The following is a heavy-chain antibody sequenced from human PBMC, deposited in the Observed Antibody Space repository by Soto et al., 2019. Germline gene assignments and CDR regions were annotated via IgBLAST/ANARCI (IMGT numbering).Heavy chain of an antibody. D-gene: IGHD2-15*01. CDR1: GFTFSSYW. CDR3: ARLGCSGGSCYSRYYYYYMDV. V-gene: IGHV3-74*01. J-gene: IGHJ6*03. CDR2: INRDGSST. Sequence: EEQLVESGGGLVQPGGSPRLSYAASGFTFSSYWMHWVRQAPGKGQVWVSRINRDGSSTSYADSVKGRFTISRDNAKNTLYLQMNSLRAEDTAVYYCARLGCSGGSCYSRYYYYYMDVWGKGTTVTVSS.